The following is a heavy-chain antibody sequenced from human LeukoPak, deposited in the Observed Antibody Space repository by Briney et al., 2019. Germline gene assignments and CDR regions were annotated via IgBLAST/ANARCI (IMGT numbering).Heavy chain of an antibody. J-gene: IGHJ6*02. CDR2: ICYSGSI. Sequence: SDTLSLTCAVSGYSISSSNWWGWIRQPPGKGLEWIGYICYSGSIYYNPSLKSRVTMSVDTSKNQFSLKLSSVTAVDTAVYYCARTMSSSHTVYGMDVWGQGTTVTVSS. D-gene: IGHD2-2*02. CDR3: ARTMSSSHTVYGMDV. V-gene: IGHV4-28*05. CDR1: GYSISSSNW.